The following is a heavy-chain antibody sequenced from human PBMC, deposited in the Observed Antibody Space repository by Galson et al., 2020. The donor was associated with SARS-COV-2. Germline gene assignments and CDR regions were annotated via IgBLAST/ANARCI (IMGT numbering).Heavy chain of an antibody. D-gene: IGHD3-9*01. V-gene: IGHV4-39*01. CDR1: GGPISSSNYY. J-gene: IGHJ4*02. CDR2: IYYTESN. CDR3: ARQILTGYYSFYYFDF. Sequence: SETLSLTCTVSGGPISSSNYYWGWVRPPPGEGLEWIGSIYYTESNYYNPSLTSRVTMSVDTSRNQFSLKLSSVTAADTAVYYCARQILTGYYSFYYFDFWGQGTLVTVSS.